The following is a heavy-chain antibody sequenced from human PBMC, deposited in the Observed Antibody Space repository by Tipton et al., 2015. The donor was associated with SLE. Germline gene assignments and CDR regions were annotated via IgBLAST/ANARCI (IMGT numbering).Heavy chain of an antibody. J-gene: IGHJ4*02. Sequence: TLSLTCTVSGGPISSHYWSWIRQPPGKGLEWIGYIYYSGSTNYNPSLKSRVTISVDTSKNQFSLKLSSVTAADTAVYYCARSAGYGSSWAHFDYWGQGTLVTVSS. CDR2: IYYSGST. D-gene: IGHD6-13*01. CDR1: GGPISSHY. CDR3: ARSAGYGSSWAHFDY. V-gene: IGHV4-59*11.